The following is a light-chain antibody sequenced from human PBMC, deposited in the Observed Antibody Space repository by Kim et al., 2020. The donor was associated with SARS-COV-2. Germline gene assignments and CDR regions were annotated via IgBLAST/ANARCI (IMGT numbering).Light chain of an antibody. J-gene: IGKJ4*01. CDR2: AAS. CDR3: QQLNTYHPLT. Sequence: SVGDRVTITCRASQGINSYLAWYQQKPGKAPKLVIYAASTLQSGVPSRFSGSGSGTEFTLTISSLQPEDFATYYCQQLNTYHPLTFGGGTKVDIK. CDR1: QGINSY. V-gene: IGKV1-9*01.